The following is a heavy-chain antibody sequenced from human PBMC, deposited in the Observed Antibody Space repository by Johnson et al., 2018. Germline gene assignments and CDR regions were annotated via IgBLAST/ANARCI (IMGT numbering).Heavy chain of an antibody. V-gene: IGHV3-23*04. Sequence: EVQLVESGGGVVQPGRSLRLSCAASGFTFSSYAMSWVRQAPGKGLEWVSAISGSGGSTYYADSVKGRFTISRDNSKNTLYLQMNSLRAEDTAVYYWAKGARTWIQRWFYRDAFDIWGQGTMVTVSS. CDR3: AKGARTWIQRWFYRDAFDI. D-gene: IGHD5-18*01. CDR1: GFTFSSYA. J-gene: IGHJ3*02. CDR2: ISGSGGST.